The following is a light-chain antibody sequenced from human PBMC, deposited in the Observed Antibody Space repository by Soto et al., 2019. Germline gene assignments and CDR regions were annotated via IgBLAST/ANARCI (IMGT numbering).Light chain of an antibody. CDR2: DAS. CDR1: QSVSSY. Sequence: EIVWTQSPATLALSPGGRATLSCRASQSVSSYLGWYQQKPGQAPRLLIDDASNRAAGIPARFSGSGSGTEFTLTISSLQSEDFAIYFCQQYNNWPPITFGQGTRLEIK. CDR3: QQYNNWPPIT. V-gene: IGKV3-11*01. J-gene: IGKJ5*01.